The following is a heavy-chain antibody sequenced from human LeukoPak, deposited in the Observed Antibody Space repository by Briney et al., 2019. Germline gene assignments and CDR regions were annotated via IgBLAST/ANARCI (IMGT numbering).Heavy chain of an antibody. Sequence: PGGSLRLSCAASGFTFSRYAVHWVRQAPGKGLEWVAVISYDGSTKYYADSVKGRFTISRDNSKNTLYLQMNSLRAEDTAVYYCARDSRQLARRFAPDYWGQGTLVTVSS. J-gene: IGHJ4*02. CDR2: ISYDGSTK. CDR3: ARDSRQLARRFAPDY. D-gene: IGHD6-13*01. V-gene: IGHV3-30-3*01. CDR1: GFTFSRYA.